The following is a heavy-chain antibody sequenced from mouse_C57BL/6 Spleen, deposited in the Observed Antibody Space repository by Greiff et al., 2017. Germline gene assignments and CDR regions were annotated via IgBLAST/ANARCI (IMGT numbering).Heavy chain of an antibody. Sequence: GGGLVQPKGSLKLSCAASGFCFNTYAMNWVRQAPGKGLEWVARIRSKSNNYATYYADSVKDRFTISRDDSESRLYLQMNNWKTEDTAMYYCGGQEGDDGYYVDYAMDDWGQGTSVTVSS. CDR1: GFCFNTYA. CDR3: GGQEGDDGYYVDYAMDD. CDR2: IRSKSNNYAT. V-gene: IGHV10-1*01. J-gene: IGHJ4*01. D-gene: IGHD2-3*01.